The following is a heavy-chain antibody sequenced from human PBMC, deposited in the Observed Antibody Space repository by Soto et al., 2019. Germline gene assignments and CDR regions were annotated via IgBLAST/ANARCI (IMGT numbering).Heavy chain of an antibody. CDR1: GFTFSSYW. CDR2: IKQDGSGK. V-gene: IGHV3-7*03. J-gene: IGHJ6*02. D-gene: IGHD4-4*01. CDR3: ARDSNYYPFWYYGMDV. Sequence: PGGSLRLSCAASGFTFSSYWMSWVRQAPGKGLEWVANIKQDGSGKYYVDSVKGRFTISRDNAKNSLYLQMNSLRAEDTAVYYCARDSNYYPFWYYGMDVWGQGTTVTVSS.